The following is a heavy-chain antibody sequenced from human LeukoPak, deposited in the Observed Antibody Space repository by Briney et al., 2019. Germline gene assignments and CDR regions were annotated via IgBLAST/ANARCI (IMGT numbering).Heavy chain of an antibody. Sequence: ASVKVSCKASGYTFTSYDIIWVRQATGQGLEWMGWMNPNSGNTGYAQGFQGRVTMARNAFISTAYMELSSLSSEDTAVYYCARVYCASTSCHTFYYYYGMDVWGQGTTVTVSS. V-gene: IGHV1-8*01. CDR3: ARVYCASTSCHTFYYYYGMDV. CDR1: GYTFTSYD. D-gene: IGHD2-2*01. J-gene: IGHJ6*02. CDR2: MNPNSGNT.